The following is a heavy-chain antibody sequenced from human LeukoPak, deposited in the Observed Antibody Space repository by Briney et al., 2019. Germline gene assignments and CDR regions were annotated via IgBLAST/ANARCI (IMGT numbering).Heavy chain of an antibody. Sequence: PSETLSLTCTVSGGSISGYYWSWIRQPPGKGLEWIGYIYYSGSTDYDPSLKSRVTISVDTSKNQFSLKLSSVTAADTAVYYCARMGAIAGASANPDYWGQGTLVTVSS. V-gene: IGHV4-59*01. CDR1: GGSISGYY. D-gene: IGHD4/OR15-4a*01. J-gene: IGHJ4*02. CDR2: IYYSGST. CDR3: ARMGAIAGASANPDY.